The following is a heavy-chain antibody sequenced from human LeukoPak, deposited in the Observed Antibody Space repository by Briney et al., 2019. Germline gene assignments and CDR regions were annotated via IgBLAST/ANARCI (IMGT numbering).Heavy chain of an antibody. CDR2: ISGSGGST. V-gene: IGHV3-23*01. D-gene: IGHD5-24*01. Sequence: GGSLRLSCAASGFTFSSYAMSWVRQAPGKGLEWDSAISGSGGSTYYADSVKGRFTISRDNSKNTLYLQMNSLRAEDTAVYYCARDRAQMATILLSDYFDYWGQGTLVTVSS. CDR3: ARDRAQMATILLSDYFDY. J-gene: IGHJ4*02. CDR1: GFTFSSYA.